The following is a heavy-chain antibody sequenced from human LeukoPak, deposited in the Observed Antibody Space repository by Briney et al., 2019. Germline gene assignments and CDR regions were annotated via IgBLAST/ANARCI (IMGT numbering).Heavy chain of an antibody. Sequence: GGSLRLSCAASGFTFDTYRMNWVRQAPGKGLEWVSSISASGSYIYYADSLKGRFTISRDNTKNSLFLQMNSLRAEDTAVYYCATDKYMDGDYVGWSYWGQGALVTVSP. CDR3: ATDKYMDGDYVGWSY. CDR2: ISASGSYI. CDR1: GFTFDTYR. V-gene: IGHV3-21*04. D-gene: IGHD4-17*01. J-gene: IGHJ4*02.